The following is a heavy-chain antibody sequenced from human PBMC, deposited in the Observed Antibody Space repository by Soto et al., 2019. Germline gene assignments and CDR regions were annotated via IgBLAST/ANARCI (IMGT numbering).Heavy chain of an antibody. Sequence: AGGSLRLSCAASGLTFSTSAMHWVRPAPGKGLEWVAMISHDGSHEYYGDSVKGRFSVSRDNSHNILHLQMNSLRIEDTAVYFCARKTDDRLVRGWLDPWGQGTLVTVSS. CDR3: ARKTDDRLVRGWLDP. CDR1: GLTFSTSA. CDR2: ISHDGSHE. D-gene: IGHD3-10*01. V-gene: IGHV3-30-3*01. J-gene: IGHJ5*02.